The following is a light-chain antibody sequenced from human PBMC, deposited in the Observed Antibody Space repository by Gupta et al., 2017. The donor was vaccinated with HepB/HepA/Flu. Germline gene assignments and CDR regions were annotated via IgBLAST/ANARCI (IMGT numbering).Light chain of an antibody. CDR3: QQSYSTPIT. V-gene: IGKV1-39*01. CDR1: QSISSY. CDR2: AAS. Sequence: DIQMTQSPSSLSASVGDRVTITCRASQSISSYLNWYQQKPGKAPKLLIYAASRLQSGVPSRFSGSGSGTDFTRTISSLQPEDFATYYCQQSYSTPITFGPGTKVDIK. J-gene: IGKJ3*01.